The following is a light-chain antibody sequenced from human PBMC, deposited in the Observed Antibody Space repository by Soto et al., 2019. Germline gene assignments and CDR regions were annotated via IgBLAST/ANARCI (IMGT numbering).Light chain of an antibody. J-gene: IGKJ4*01. CDR3: QQRLDWPLT. V-gene: IGKV3-11*01. CDR2: DAS. Sequence: EIVLTQSPATLSLSPGERATLSCRASQSVSSFFVWYQQKRGQAPRLLIYDASKRATGIPARFSGSGSGTDFTLTISSLEPEDLAVYYCQQRLDWPLTFGGGTTVEIK. CDR1: QSVSSF.